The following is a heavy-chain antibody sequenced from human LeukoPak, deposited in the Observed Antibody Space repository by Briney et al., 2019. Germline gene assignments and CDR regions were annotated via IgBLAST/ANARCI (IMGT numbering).Heavy chain of an antibody. V-gene: IGHV4-59*12. D-gene: IGHD4-17*01. CDR3: ARTTGTTGFFGMDV. CDR2: IYYSGST. J-gene: IGHJ6*04. CDR1: GGSISSYY. Sequence: SETLSLTCTVSGGSISSYYWSWIRQPPGKGLEWIGYIYYSGSTNYNPSLKSRVTISVDTSKNQFSLKLSSVTAADTAVYYCARTTGTTGFFGMDVWGKGTTVTVSS.